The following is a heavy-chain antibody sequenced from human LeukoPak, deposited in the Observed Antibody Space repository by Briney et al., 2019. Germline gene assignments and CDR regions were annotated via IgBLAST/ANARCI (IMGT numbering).Heavy chain of an antibody. CDR1: GGSISSGAYY. CDR2: IYYSGST. D-gene: IGHD3/OR15-3a*01. CDR3: ARDSRGTGYYYYYGIDV. V-gene: IGHV4-31*03. Sequence: PSETLSLTCTVSGGSISSGAYYWSWIRQHPGKGLEWIGYIYYSGSTYYNPSLQSRVTISVDTSKNQFPLKLTSVTAADTAVYYCARDSRGTGYYYYYGIDVWGQGTTVTVSS. J-gene: IGHJ6*02.